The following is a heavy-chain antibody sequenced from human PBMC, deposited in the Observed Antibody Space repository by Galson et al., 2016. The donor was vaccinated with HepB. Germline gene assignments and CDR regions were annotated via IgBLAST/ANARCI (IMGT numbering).Heavy chain of an antibody. CDR3: ARHLPGQSGASIDF. V-gene: IGHV5-51*01. D-gene: IGHD1-14*01. CDR1: PDNFINYW. Sequence: QSGAEVKKPGESLKISCKGSPDNFINYWIGWVRQMPGKGLEWVGVIYPADSDTRYSPSFQGQVTFSADKTTSTVFLQWISLRASDTAMYYCARHLPGQSGASIDFWGQGTLVTVSS. J-gene: IGHJ4*02. CDR2: IYPADSDT.